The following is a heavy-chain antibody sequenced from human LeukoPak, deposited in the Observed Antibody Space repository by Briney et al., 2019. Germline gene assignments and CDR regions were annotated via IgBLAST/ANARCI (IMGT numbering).Heavy chain of an antibody. Sequence: ASVKVSCKASGGTFSSYAISWVRQAPGQGLEWMGRIIPILGIANYAQKFQGRATITADKSTSTAYMELSSLRSEDTAVYYCARESRQQLATDYWGQGTPVTVSS. CDR2: IIPILGIA. CDR1: GGTFSSYA. D-gene: IGHD6-13*01. J-gene: IGHJ4*02. CDR3: ARESRQQLATDY. V-gene: IGHV1-69*04.